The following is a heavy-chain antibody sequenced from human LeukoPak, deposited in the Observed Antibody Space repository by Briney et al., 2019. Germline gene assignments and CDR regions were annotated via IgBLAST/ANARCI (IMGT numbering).Heavy chain of an antibody. CDR1: GFTFSSYW. J-gene: IGHJ4*02. V-gene: IGHV3-7*01. CDR2: IKQDGSEK. D-gene: IGHD3-10*01. Sequence: GGSLRLSCAASGFTFSSYWMSWVRQAPGKGLEWVANIKQDGSEKYYVDSVKGRFTISRDNAKNSLYLQMNSLRAEDTAVYYCASRIIQYDSGSGNYYKGGFDYWGQGTLVTVSS. CDR3: ASRIIQYDSGSGNYYKGGFDY.